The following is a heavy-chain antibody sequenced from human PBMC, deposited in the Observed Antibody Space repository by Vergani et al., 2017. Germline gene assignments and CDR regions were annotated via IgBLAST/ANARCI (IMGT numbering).Heavy chain of an antibody. CDR1: GFTFSSYA. Sequence: EVHLVESGGDLVQPGGSLRLSCAASGFTFSSYAMSWVRQAPGKGLEWVSAISGSGGRTYYADSVKGRFTISRDNSKNTLYLQMNSLRAEDTAVYYCAKDYSGWYYYDSSGYSLDYWGQGTLVTVSS. D-gene: IGHD3-22*01. CDR3: AKDYSGWYYYDSSGYSLDY. J-gene: IGHJ4*02. V-gene: IGHV3-23*04. CDR2: ISGSGGRT.